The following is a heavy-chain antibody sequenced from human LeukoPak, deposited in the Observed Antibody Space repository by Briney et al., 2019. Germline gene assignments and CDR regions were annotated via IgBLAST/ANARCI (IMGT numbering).Heavy chain of an antibody. CDR3: ARTGDLEWLPQQAPYWFDP. J-gene: IGHJ5*02. D-gene: IGHD3-3*01. CDR1: GGSISSSSYY. CDR2: IYYSGST. Sequence: SETLSLTCTVSGGSISSSSYYWGWIRQPPGKGLEWIGSIYYSGSTYYNPSLKSRVTISVDTSKNQFSLKLSSVTAADTAVYYCARTGDLEWLPQQAPYWFDPWGQGTLVTVSS. V-gene: IGHV4-39*01.